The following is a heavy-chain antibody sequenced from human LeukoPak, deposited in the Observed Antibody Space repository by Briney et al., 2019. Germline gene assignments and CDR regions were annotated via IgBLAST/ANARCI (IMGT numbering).Heavy chain of an antibody. V-gene: IGHV3-21*06. CDR2: INSASNYI. D-gene: IGHD1-26*01. CDR1: GFTFSSSS. Sequence: GGSLRLSCAASGFTFSSSSMHWFRQAPGKGLEWVSSINSASNYIYHADSVKGRFTISRDNAKNSLDLQMNSLRVEDTAVYYCARGTIVGARGLDFWGQGTLVTVSS. CDR3: ARGTIVGARGLDF. J-gene: IGHJ4*02.